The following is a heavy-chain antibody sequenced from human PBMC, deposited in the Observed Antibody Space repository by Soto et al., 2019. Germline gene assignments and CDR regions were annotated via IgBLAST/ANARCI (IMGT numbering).Heavy chain of an antibody. D-gene: IGHD4-4*01. CDR1: GGTSSSYT. Sequence: SVKVSCKASGGTSSSYTISWVRQAPGQGLEWMGRIIPILGIANYAQKFQGRVTITADKSTSTAYMELSSLRSEDTAVYYCARDYSNGGTDVWGKGTTVTVSS. V-gene: IGHV1-69*02. J-gene: IGHJ6*04. CDR2: IIPILGIA. CDR3: ARDYSNGGTDV.